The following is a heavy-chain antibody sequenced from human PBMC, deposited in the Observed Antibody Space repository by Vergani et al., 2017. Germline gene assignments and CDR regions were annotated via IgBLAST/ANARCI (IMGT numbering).Heavy chain of an antibody. CDR3: ARGEVLRLGELSESFDY. Sequence: QVQLVQSGAEVKKPGSSVKVSCKASGGTFSSYTISWVRQAPGQGLEWMGRIIPILGIANYAQKFQGRVTITADKSTSTAYMALSSLRSEDTAVYYCARGEVLRLGELSESFDYGGQGTLVTVSS. J-gene: IGHJ4*02. V-gene: IGHV1-69*02. D-gene: IGHD3-16*02. CDR2: IIPILGIA. CDR1: GGTFSSYT.